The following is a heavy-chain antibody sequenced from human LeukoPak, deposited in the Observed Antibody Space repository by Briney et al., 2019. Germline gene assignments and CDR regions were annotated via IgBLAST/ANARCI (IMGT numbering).Heavy chain of an antibody. J-gene: IGHJ5*02. V-gene: IGHV4-34*01. CDR3: ARLAGTGWLDP. Sequence: SETLSLTCAVYGGSFSGYYWSWIRQPPGKGLEWIGEINHSGSTNYNPSLKSRVTISVDTSKNQFSLKLSSVTAADTAVYYCARLAGTGWLDPWGQGTLVTVSS. D-gene: IGHD1-1*01. CDR2: INHSGST. CDR1: GGSFSGYY.